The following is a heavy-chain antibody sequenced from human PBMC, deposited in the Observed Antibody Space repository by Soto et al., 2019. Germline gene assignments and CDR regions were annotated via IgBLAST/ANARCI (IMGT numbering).Heavy chain of an antibody. V-gene: IGHV1-45*02. CDR1: GYTFTYRY. CDR2: ITPFNGNT. Sequence: QMQLVQSGAEVKKTGSSVKVSCKASGYTFTYRYLHWVRQAPGQALEWMGWITPFNGNTNYAQKFQDRVTITRDRSMSTAYMELSSLRSEDTAMYYCARQRITMVRGVTYDAFDIWGQGTMVTVSS. CDR3: ARQRITMVRGVTYDAFDI. D-gene: IGHD3-10*01. J-gene: IGHJ3*02.